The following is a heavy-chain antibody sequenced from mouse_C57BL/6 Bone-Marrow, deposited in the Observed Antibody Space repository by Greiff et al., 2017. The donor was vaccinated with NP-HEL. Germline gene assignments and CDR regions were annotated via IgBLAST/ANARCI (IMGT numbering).Heavy chain of an antibody. CDR2: INPYNGGT. J-gene: IGHJ2*01. Sequence: VQLQQSGPVLVKPGASVKMSCKASGYTFTDYYMNWVKQSHGKSLEWIGVINPYNGGTSYNQKFKGKATLTVDKSSSTAYMELNSLTSEDSAVYYCATYSNYDYFDYWGLGTTLTVSS. D-gene: IGHD2-5*01. CDR3: ATYSNYDYFDY. V-gene: IGHV1-19*01. CDR1: GYTFTDYY.